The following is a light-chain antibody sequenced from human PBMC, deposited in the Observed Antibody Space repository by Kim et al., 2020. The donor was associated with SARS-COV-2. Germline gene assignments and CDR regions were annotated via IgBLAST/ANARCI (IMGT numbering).Light chain of an antibody. CDR2: LNSDGSH. CDR3: QTWGTGMNWV. J-gene: IGLJ3*02. Sequence: VKLTCNLSSGHSSYAIAWHQQQPEKGPRYLMKLNSDGSHSKGDGIPDRFSGSSSGAERYLTISSLQSEDEADYYCQTWGTGMNWVFGGGTQLTVL. CDR1: SGHSSYA. V-gene: IGLV4-69*01.